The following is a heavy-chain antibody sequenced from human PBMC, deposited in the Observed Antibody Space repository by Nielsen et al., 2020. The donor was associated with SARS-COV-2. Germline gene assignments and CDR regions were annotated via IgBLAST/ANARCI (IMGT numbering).Heavy chain of an antibody. CDR1: GFTFRNAW. J-gene: IGHJ6*02. CDR2: LKAKTDGEKT. D-gene: IGHD3-10*01. CDR3: STGGVASVGTYYYYYGMYV. V-gene: IGHV3-15*01. Sequence: GGSLRLSCVAYGFTFRNAWMTWVRQAPGKGMAWVGRLKAKTDGEKTVYAAHVQGRFTISRDDSEMTLYLQMDSLEIEDTGVYYWSTGGVASVGTYYYYYGMYVWGQGTTVAVSS.